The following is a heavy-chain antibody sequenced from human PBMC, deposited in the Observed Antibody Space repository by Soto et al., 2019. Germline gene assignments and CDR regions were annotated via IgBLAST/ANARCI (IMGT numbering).Heavy chain of an antibody. J-gene: IGHJ1*01. CDR3: AKFESSGCFQH. D-gene: IGHD6-19*01. CDR2: ISGSGGST. Sequence: ESLKISCAASGFTFSSYAMSWVRQAPGKGLEWVSAISGSGGSTYYADSVKGRFTISRDNSKNTLYLQMNSLRAEDTAVYYCAKFESSGCFQHWGQGTLVTVSS. CDR1: GFTFSSYA. V-gene: IGHV3-23*01.